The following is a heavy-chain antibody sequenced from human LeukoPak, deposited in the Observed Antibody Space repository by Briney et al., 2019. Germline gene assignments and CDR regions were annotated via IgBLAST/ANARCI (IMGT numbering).Heavy chain of an antibody. D-gene: IGHD6-19*01. CDR1: GFTFSSYA. Sequence: TGGSLRLSCAASGFTFSSYAMSWVRQAPGKGLEWVSAISGSGGSTYYAASVKGRFTISRDNFKNTLYLQMNSLRAEDTAVYYCAKAIAVAGTYAFDIWGQGTMVTVSS. V-gene: IGHV3-23*01. CDR3: AKAIAVAGTYAFDI. CDR2: ISGSGGST. J-gene: IGHJ3*02.